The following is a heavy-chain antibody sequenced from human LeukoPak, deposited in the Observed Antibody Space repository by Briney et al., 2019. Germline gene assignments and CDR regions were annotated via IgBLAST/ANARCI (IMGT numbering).Heavy chain of an antibody. J-gene: IGHJ5*02. D-gene: IGHD4-17*01. V-gene: IGHV3-21*01. Sequence: PGGSLRLSCADSGFTFSSYSMNWVRQAPGKGLEWVSSISSSSSYIYYADSVKGRFTISRDNAKNSLYLQMNSLRAEDTAVYYCARGQNDYGDWFDPWGQGTLVTVSS. CDR3: ARGQNDYGDWFDP. CDR2: ISSSSSYI. CDR1: GFTFSSYS.